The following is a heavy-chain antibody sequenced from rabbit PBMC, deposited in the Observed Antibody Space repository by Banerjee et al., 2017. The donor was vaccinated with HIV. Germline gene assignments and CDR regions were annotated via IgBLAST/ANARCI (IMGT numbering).Heavy chain of an antibody. D-gene: IGHD4-1*01. CDR2: IYTDGSGYT. J-gene: IGHJ4*01. Sequence: QEQLEESGGDLVKPEGSLTLTCTASGFSFNNNYVMCWVRQAPGKGLEWIACIYTDGSGYTAYATWATGRFTISKTSSTTVTLQMTSLTAADTATYLCARDLAGVIGWNFNLWGQGTLVTVS. V-gene: IGHV1S45*01. CDR3: ARDLAGVIGWNFNL. CDR1: GFSFNNNYV.